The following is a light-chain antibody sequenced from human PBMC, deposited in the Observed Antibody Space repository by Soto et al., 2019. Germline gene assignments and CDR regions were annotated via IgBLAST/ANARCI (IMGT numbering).Light chain of an antibody. Sequence: QSVLTQPPSVSAAPGQKVTISCSGSSSNIGNNYVSWYQQLPGTAPKLLIYENNKRPSGIPDRFSGSKSGTSATLGITGLQTGDEADYYCGTWDSSLSAPIFGTGTKLTVL. CDR2: ENN. J-gene: IGLJ1*01. CDR1: SSNIGNNY. CDR3: GTWDSSLSAPI. V-gene: IGLV1-51*02.